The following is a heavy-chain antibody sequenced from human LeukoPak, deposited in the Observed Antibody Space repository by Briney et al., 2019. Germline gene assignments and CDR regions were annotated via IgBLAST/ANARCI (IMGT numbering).Heavy chain of an antibody. CDR2: ISWNSGSI. Sequence: SRSLRLSCAASGFTFDDYAMHWVRQAPGKGLEWVSGISWNSGSIGYADSVKGRFTISRDYAKNSLYLQMNSLRAEDTALYYCAKDIFTMVRGVVDYWGQGTLVTVSS. CDR1: GFTFDDYA. V-gene: IGHV3-9*01. CDR3: AKDIFTMVRGVVDY. D-gene: IGHD3-10*01. J-gene: IGHJ4*02.